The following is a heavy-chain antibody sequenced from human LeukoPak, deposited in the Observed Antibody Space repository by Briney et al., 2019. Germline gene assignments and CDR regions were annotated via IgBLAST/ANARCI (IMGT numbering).Heavy chain of an antibody. CDR3: AKERPQTTSSDY. J-gene: IGHJ4*02. V-gene: IGHV3-23*01. Sequence: PGGSLRLSCAASGFTFSTYPMNWVRQAPGKGLEWVSTISGSGANTYYADSVKGRFTISRDNFKNTLYLQMNSLTAEDTAIYYCAKERPQTTSSDYWGQGTLVTVSS. CDR1: GFTFSTYP. CDR2: ISGSGANT. D-gene: IGHD2/OR15-2a*01.